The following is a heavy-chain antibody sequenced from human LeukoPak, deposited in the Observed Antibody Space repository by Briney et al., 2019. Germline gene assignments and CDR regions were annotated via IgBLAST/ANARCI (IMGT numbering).Heavy chain of an antibody. D-gene: IGHD3-3*01. V-gene: IGHV3-9*01. J-gene: IGHJ5*02. Sequence: GGSLRLSCAASGFTFDDYAMHWVRQAPAKGLEWVSVISWNSGSIGYADSVKGRFTIYRDNAKKSLYLQMNSLRAEDTALYYCAKDQGLGWFDPWGQGTLVTVSS. CDR3: AKDQGLGWFDP. CDR2: ISWNSGSI. CDR1: GFTFDDYA.